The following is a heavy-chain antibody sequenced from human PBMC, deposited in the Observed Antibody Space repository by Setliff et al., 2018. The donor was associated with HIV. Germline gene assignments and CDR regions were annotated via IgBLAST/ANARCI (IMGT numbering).Heavy chain of an antibody. V-gene: IGHV3-49*04. D-gene: IGHD3-3*01. CDR1: GFTFGDYP. CDR2: IGSKARGATT. CDR3: TRAHYNFWSGLHKYYYYYMVV. Sequence: GGSLRLSCLSSGFTFGDYPMSWVRQAPGKGLEWVGFIGSKARGATTEYAASVKGRFTISRDDSKSIAYLQMNSLKTEDTAVYYCTRAHYNFWSGLHKYYYYYMVVLGKGTTVTVSS. J-gene: IGHJ6*03.